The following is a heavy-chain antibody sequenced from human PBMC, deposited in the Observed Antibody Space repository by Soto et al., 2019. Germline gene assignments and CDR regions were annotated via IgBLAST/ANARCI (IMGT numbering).Heavy chain of an antibody. CDR3: AKCMTTVTTFPFDI. V-gene: IGHV3-23*01. CDR2: ISGSGGGT. Sequence: EVQRLESGGGLVQPGGSLRLSCAASGFTFSSYAMSWVRQAPGKGLEWVSAISGSGGGTYYADSVKGRFTISRDNSENTVYLQMNSLRAEDTAVYYCAKCMTTVTTFPFDIWGQGTMVTVSS. CDR1: GFTFSSYA. J-gene: IGHJ3*02. D-gene: IGHD4-17*01.